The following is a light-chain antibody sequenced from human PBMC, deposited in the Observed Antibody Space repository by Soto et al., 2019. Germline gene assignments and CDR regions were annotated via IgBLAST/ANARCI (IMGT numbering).Light chain of an antibody. CDR2: DVS. CDR1: SSDVGSYNY. J-gene: IGLJ1*01. Sequence: QPVLTQPPSASGSPGQSVAISCTGTSSDVGSYNYVSWYQQHPGKAPKLMVYDVSQRPSGVPDRFSGSKSGNTASLTVSGLQAEDEADYYCSSYTGTHIVFGTGTKLTVL. CDR3: SSYTGTHIV. V-gene: IGLV2-8*01.